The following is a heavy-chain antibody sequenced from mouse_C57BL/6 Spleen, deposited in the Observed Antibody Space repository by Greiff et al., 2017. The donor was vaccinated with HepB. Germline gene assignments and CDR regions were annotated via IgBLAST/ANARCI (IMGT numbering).Heavy chain of an antibody. CDR1: GYAFSSSW. CDR2: IYPGDGDT. J-gene: IGHJ4*01. D-gene: IGHD2-3*01. Sequence: QVQLQQSGPELVKPGASVKISCKASGYAFSSSWINWVKQRPGKGLEWIGRIYPGDGDTNYNGKFKGKATLTADKSSSTAYMQLSSLTSEDSAVYFCARSRWLHAMDYWGQGTSVTVSS. CDR3: ARSRWLHAMDY. V-gene: IGHV1-82*01.